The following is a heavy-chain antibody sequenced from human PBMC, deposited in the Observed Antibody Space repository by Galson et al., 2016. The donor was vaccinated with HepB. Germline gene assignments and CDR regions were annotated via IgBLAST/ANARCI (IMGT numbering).Heavy chain of an antibody. CDR1: GFSFLSSA. J-gene: IGHJ4*02. CDR2: IVVGSGNT. CDR3: AARITIFGVVHDY. Sequence: SCKGSGFSFLSSAIQWVRQARGQRLEWIGWIVVGSGNTNYAQKLQERVIITRDMSASTAYMELSSLRSEDTAGYYCAARITIFGVVHDYWGQGTLVTVSS. D-gene: IGHD3-3*01. V-gene: IGHV1-58*02.